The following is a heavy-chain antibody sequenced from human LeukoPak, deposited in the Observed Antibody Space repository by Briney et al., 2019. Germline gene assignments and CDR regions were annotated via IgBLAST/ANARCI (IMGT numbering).Heavy chain of an antibody. CDR3: ARDSAGNDY. Sequence: GGSLRLSGAASGFTFSTYWMSWVRQAPGKGLEWLANIKQDGSEKYYVDSVKGRFTISRDNAKNPLYLQMNSLRAEDTAMYYCARDSAGNDYWGQGTLVTVSP. CDR2: IKQDGSEK. V-gene: IGHV3-7*01. D-gene: IGHD6-13*01. CDR1: GFTFSTYW. J-gene: IGHJ4*02.